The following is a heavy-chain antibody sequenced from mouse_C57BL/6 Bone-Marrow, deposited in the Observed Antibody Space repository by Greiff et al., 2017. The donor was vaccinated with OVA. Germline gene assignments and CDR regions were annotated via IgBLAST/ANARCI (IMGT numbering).Heavy chain of an antibody. J-gene: IGHJ3*01. Sequence: QFQLQQSGSELRSPGSSVKLSCKDFDSAVFPIAYMSWVRQTPGHGFEWIGGILPRIGRTLYEEKFEDKATVAADTLYTTAYLELNRLTSEYSAIYYCARPGSCYVGFAYWGQGTLVTVSA. V-gene: IGHV15-2*01. CDR2: ILPRIGRT. CDR1: DSAVFPIAY. D-gene: IGHD3-2*02. CDR3: ARPGSCYVGFAY.